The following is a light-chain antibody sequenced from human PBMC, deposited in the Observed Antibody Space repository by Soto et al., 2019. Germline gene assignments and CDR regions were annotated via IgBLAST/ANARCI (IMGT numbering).Light chain of an antibody. Sequence: EIVLTQSPGTLSLSPGEGATLSCRASQSVGGTFLAWYQQKGGQAPRLLIYDASNRATGIPARFSGSGSGTDFTLAISSLEPEDFAVYYCQQRSNWPPVTFGGGTKVEIK. J-gene: IGKJ4*01. CDR1: QSVGGTF. CDR2: DAS. CDR3: QQRSNWPPVT. V-gene: IGKV3-11*01.